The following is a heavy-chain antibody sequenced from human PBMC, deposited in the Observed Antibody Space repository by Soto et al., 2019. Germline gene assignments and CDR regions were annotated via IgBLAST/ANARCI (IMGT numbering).Heavy chain of an antibody. V-gene: IGHV3-74*01. CDR3: AIDLSYNYGFDS. J-gene: IGHJ4*02. CDR2: INSDGSST. D-gene: IGHD3-10*01. CDR1: GFTFSAYW. Sequence: EVQLVESGGGLVQPGVSLRLSCAASGFTFSAYWMHWVRQAPGKGLVWVSRINSDGSSTSYADSVKGRFTVSRDNAKNTLYLQMNSLRAEDTAVYFCAIDLSYNYGFDSWGQGALVTVSS.